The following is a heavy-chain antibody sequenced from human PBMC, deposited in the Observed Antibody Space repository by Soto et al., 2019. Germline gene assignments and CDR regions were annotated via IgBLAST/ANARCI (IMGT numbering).Heavy chain of an antibody. CDR1: SAPITKYY. J-gene: IGHJ4*02. D-gene: IGHD4-4*01. V-gene: IGHV4-59*08. Sequence: TSETLSLTCTVSSAPITKYYWGWVRQAPGKGLEWIGFIHHSGYISYSPSLKSRVTMSVDPSKNQVSLKVSSATAADTAVYYCARHSNRNYGLYYFDYWGLGALVTVSS. CDR3: ARHSNRNYGLYYFDY. CDR2: IHHSGYI.